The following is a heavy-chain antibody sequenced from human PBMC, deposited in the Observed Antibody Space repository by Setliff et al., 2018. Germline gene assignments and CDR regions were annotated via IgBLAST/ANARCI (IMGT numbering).Heavy chain of an antibody. CDR2: IYHNGNT. V-gene: IGHV4-59*12. CDR3: ARAQVVFAISAPVWYFEF. CDR1: GGSISPYF. D-gene: IGHD2-21*01. J-gene: IGHJ2*01. Sequence: SETLSLTCTVSGGSISPYFWSWIRQPPGKGLEWIGYIYHNGNTNFNPSLKSRVNMSVDTSKNQIALNLKSVTAADTAVYYCARAQVVFAISAPVWYFEFWGRGTQVTVSS.